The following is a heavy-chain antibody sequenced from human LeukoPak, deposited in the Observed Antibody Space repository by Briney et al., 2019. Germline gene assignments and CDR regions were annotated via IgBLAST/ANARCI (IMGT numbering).Heavy chain of an antibody. Sequence: PGGSLRLPCAASGFTFSNAWMSWVRQAPGKGLEWVGRIKSKTDGGTTDYAAPVKGRFTISRDDSKNTLYLQMNSLKTEDTAVYYCATDYIGLYYYDSSGHYWGQGTLVTVSS. D-gene: IGHD3-22*01. CDR1: GFTFSNAW. CDR2: IKSKTDGGTT. J-gene: IGHJ4*02. CDR3: ATDYIGLYYYDSSGHY. V-gene: IGHV3-15*01.